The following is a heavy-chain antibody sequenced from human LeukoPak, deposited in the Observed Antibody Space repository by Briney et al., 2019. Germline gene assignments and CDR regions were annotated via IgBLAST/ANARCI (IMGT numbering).Heavy chain of an antibody. CDR2: IWYDGSNK. Sequence: GRSLRLSCAASGFTFSSYGMHWVRQAPGKGLEWVAVIWYDGSNKYYADSVKGRFTISRDNSKNTLYLQMNSLRAEDTAVYYCAKDPDYYDSSGYYYPFDYWGQGTLVTVSS. CDR1: GFTFSSYG. D-gene: IGHD3-22*01. V-gene: IGHV3-33*06. CDR3: AKDPDYYDSSGYYYPFDY. J-gene: IGHJ4*02.